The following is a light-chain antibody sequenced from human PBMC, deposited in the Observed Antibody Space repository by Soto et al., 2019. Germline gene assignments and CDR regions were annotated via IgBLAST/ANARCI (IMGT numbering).Light chain of an antibody. CDR2: KGT. Sequence: QSALAQPASVSGSPGQSITISCTGTSGDVGAYNSVSWYKQLPHKAPQVILYKGTQRPSGVSSRFSGSTSGNAASLTISGLQADDEADYFCCSSAPESTYVFGTGTKVTVL. CDR1: SGDVGAYNS. J-gene: IGLJ1*01. V-gene: IGLV2-23*01. CDR3: CSSAPESTYV.